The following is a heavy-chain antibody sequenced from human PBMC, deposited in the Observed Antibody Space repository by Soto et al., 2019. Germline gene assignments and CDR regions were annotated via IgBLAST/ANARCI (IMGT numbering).Heavy chain of an antibody. D-gene: IGHD4-17*01. CDR1: GYTLTSYA. CDR3: AREAYGKLSAFDI. J-gene: IGHJ3*02. Sequence: QVQLVQSGAEVKKPGASVKVSCKASGYTLTSYAMHWVRQAPGQRLEWMGWINAGNGNTKYSQKFQGRVTITRDTSASTAYMELSSLRSEDTAEYYCAREAYGKLSAFDIWGQGTMVTVSS. CDR2: INAGNGNT. V-gene: IGHV1-3*01.